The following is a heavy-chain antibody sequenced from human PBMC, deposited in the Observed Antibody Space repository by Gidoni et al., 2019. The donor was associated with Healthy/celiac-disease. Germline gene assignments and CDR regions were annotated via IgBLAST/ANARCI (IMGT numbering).Heavy chain of an antibody. V-gene: IGHV3-13*04. J-gene: IGHJ4*02. Sequence: EVQLVESGGGLVQPGGPLSLSCPPPGFTFSSYDMHWVRQATGKGLEWVSAIGTAGDTYYPGSVKGRFTISRENAKNSLYLQMNSLRAGDTAVYYCARSPSSGWYDYWGQGTLVTVSS. CDR2: IGTAGDT. CDR1: GFTFSSYD. D-gene: IGHD6-19*01. CDR3: ARSPSSGWYDY.